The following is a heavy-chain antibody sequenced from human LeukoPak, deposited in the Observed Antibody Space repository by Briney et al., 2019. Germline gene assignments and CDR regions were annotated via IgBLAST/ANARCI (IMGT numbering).Heavy chain of an antibody. J-gene: IGHJ5*02. V-gene: IGHV6-1*01. CDR3: ARRLTQYDCFDP. D-gene: IGHD2-2*01. CDR2: TYFRSKWYY. Sequence: SQTLSLTCATSGDSVSSDSAAWNWIRQSPSRGLEWLARTYFRSKWYYDYALAVKGRITINPDTSKNQFSLHLNSVTPEDTAVYYCARRLTQYDCFDPWGQGILVTVSS. CDR1: GDSVSSDSAA.